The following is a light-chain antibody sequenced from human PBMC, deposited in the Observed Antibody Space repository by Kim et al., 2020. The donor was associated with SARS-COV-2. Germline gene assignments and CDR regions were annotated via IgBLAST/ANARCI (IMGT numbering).Light chain of an antibody. CDR1: KLGDKY. CDR2: QDS. CDR3: QAWDSSTGV. Sequence: VAPRQTASITCSGDKLGDKYACWYQQKPGQSPVLVIYQDSKRPSGIPERFSGSNSGNTATLTISGTQAMDEADYYCQAWDSSTGVFGGGTQLTVL. V-gene: IGLV3-1*01. J-gene: IGLJ3*02.